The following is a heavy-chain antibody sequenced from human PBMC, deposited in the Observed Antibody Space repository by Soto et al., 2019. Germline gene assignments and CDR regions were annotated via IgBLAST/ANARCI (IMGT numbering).Heavy chain of an antibody. CDR3: ARDAVPGVVNWFDP. Sequence: GGSLRLSCAASGFTFSSYGMHWVRQAPGKGLEWVAVIWYDGSNKYYADSVKGRFTISRDNSKNTLYLQMNSLRAEDTAVYYCARDAVPGVVNWFDPWCQGTLVTVSS. D-gene: IGHD2-15*01. CDR2: IWYDGSNK. V-gene: IGHV3-33*01. J-gene: IGHJ5*02. CDR1: GFTFSSYG.